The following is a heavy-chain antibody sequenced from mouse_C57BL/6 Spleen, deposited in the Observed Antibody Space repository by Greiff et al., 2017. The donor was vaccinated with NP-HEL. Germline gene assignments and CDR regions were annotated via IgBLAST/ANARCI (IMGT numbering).Heavy chain of an antibody. J-gene: IGHJ2*01. CDR3: ARRYSGSSFDY. CDR1: GYTFTSYW. Sequence: QVQLKQPGAELVKPGASVKLSCKASGYTFTSYWMQWVKQRPGQGLEWIGEIDPSDSYTNYNQKFKGKATLTVDTSSSTAYMQLSSLTSEDSAVYYCARRYSGSSFDYWGQGTTLTVSS. V-gene: IGHV1-50*01. CDR2: IDPSDSYT. D-gene: IGHD1-1*01.